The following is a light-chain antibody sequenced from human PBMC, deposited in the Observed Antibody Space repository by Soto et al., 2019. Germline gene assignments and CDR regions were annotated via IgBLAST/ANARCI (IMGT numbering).Light chain of an antibody. CDR1: HAITNN. CDR3: QQVKSYPRT. J-gene: IGKJ4*01. CDR2: EES. Sequence: DIHLTQSPSSLSASVGDRVTITCRASHAITNNLAWYQQKPGNPPRLLIYEESTLHSGVPSRFSGRKVGTQFILTIDSLQPEDFATYYCQQVKSYPRTFGGGTKVEIK. V-gene: IGKV1-9*01.